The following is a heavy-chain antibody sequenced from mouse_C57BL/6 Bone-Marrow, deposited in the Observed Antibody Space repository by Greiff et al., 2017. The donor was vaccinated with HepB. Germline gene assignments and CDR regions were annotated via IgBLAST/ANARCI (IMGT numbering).Heavy chain of an antibody. CDR3: AKDGSSDSNCYAMDY. V-gene: IGHV2-9*01. CDR2: IWGGGST. CDR1: GFSFTSYG. Sequence: VQLVESGPGLVAPSQSLSISCTVSGFSFTSYGVDWVRQPPGQGLEWLGVIWGGGSTNYNSALMSRLSTSKDNSKSKVILKMSSLQTDDTAMYCGAKDGSSDSNCYAMDYWGQRTTVTVAS. D-gene: IGHD2-5*01. J-gene: IGHJ4*01.